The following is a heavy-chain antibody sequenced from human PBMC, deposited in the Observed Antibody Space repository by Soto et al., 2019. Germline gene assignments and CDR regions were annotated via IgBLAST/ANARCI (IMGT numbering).Heavy chain of an antibody. Sequence: GSLRLSCAASGFTFSSYGMHWVRQAPGKGLEWVAVISYDGSNKYCADSVKGRFTISRDNSKNTLYLQMNSLRAEDTAVYYCAKIRDYGDYIDWSVDYWGQGTLVTVSS. J-gene: IGHJ4*02. CDR1: GFTFSSYG. V-gene: IGHV3-30*18. CDR3: AKIRDYGDYIDWSVDY. D-gene: IGHD4-17*01. CDR2: ISYDGSNK.